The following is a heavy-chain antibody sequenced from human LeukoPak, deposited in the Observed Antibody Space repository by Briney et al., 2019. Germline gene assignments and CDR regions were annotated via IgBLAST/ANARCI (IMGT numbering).Heavy chain of an antibody. CDR2: IYYRGNT. V-gene: IGHV4-59*01. J-gene: IGHJ3*02. Sequence: SETLSLTCTVSGGSIISYYWSWIRQPPGKGLEWIGHIYYRGNTNYNPSLESRVTISVDTSKNQFSLKLTSVIAADTAVYYCARAGLAFDTWGQGTLVTVSS. CDR3: ARAGLAFDT. CDR1: GGSIISYY.